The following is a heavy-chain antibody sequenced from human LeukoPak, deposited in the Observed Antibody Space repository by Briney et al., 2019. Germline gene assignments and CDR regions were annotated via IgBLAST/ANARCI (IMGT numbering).Heavy chain of an antibody. V-gene: IGHV4-30-2*01. Sequence: SETLSLTCTVSGGSISSGGYYWSWIRQPPGKGLEWIGYIYHSGSTYYNPSLKSRVTISVDRSKNQFSLKLSSVTVADTAVYYCAGLPTRYDFWSGSPRHWYFDLWGRGTLVTVSS. CDR3: AGLPTRYDFWSGSPRHWYFDL. CDR2: IYHSGST. J-gene: IGHJ2*01. CDR1: GGSISSGGYY. D-gene: IGHD3-3*01.